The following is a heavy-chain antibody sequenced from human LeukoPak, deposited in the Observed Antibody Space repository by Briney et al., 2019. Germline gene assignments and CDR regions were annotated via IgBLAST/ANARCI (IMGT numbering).Heavy chain of an antibody. V-gene: IGHV1-8*01. CDR2: MNPNSGNA. J-gene: IGHJ4*02. CDR3: ARGQGVAVAGGEY. Sequence: ASVKVSRKPSGYTFTSYVINWVRQATGQGLEWMGWMNPNSGNAGYAQKFQGRVTMTRNTSISTAYMELSSLRSEDTAVYYCARGQGVAVAGGEYWGEGTLVTVSS. D-gene: IGHD6-19*01. CDR1: GYTFTSYV.